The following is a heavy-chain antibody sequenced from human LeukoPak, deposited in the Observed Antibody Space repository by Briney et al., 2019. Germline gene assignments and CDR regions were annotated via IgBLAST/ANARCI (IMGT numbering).Heavy chain of an antibody. CDR3: ARESFDPTGFDP. CDR1: GFTFSSYA. Sequence: GGSLRLSCAASGFTFSSYAIHWVRQAPGKGLEWVAAISYDGGNKYYADSVKGRFTISRDNSKNTLYLQVNSLRAEDTAVYYCARESFDPTGFDPWGRGTLVTVSS. D-gene: IGHD3-10*01. V-gene: IGHV3-30*04. J-gene: IGHJ5*02. CDR2: ISYDGGNK.